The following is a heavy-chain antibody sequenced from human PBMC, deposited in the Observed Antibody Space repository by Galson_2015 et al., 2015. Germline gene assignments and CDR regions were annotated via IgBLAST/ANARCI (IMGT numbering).Heavy chain of an antibody. J-gene: IGHJ3*02. CDR1: GFTFGSYA. CDR3: ASGNTGLRFLEWFPDAFDI. CDR2: ISYDGRNK. Sequence: SLRLSCAASGFTFGSYAMHWVRQAPGKGLEWVAVISYDGRNKYYADSVKGRFTISRDNSKNTLYLQMNSLRAEDTAVYYCASGNTGLRFLEWFPDAFDIWGQGTMVTVSS. D-gene: IGHD3-3*01. V-gene: IGHV3-30-3*01.